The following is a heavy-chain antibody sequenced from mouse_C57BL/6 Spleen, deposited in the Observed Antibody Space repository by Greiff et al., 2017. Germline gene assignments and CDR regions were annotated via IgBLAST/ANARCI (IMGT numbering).Heavy chain of an antibody. Sequence: QVQLQQPGAELVMPGASVKLSCKASGYTFTSYWMHWVKQRPGQGLEWIGEIDPSDSYTNSNQKFKGKSTLTVDKSSSTAYMQLSSLTSEESAVYYCATRQLRGAPFAYWGQGTLVTVSA. D-gene: IGHD3-2*02. V-gene: IGHV1-69*01. CDR1: GYTFTSYW. CDR3: ATRQLRGAPFAY. CDR2: IDPSDSYT. J-gene: IGHJ3*01.